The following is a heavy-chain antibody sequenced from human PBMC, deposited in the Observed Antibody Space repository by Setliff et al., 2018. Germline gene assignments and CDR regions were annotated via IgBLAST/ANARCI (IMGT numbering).Heavy chain of an antibody. D-gene: IGHD6-13*01. CDR1: GYTFTSYG. Sequence: ASVKVSCKASGYTFTSYGISWVRQAPGQGLEWMGWMNPNSGNTGYAQKFQGRVTMTRNTSISTAYMELSSLRSEDTAVYYCARERSSSWPTKYYFDYWGQGTLVTVSS. CDR3: ARERSSSWPTKYYFDY. V-gene: IGHV1-8*02. CDR2: MNPNSGNT. J-gene: IGHJ4*02.